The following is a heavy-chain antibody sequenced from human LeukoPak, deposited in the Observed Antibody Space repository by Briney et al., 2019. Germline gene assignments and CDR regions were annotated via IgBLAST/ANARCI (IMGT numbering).Heavy chain of an antibody. Sequence: SQTLSLTCAISGDSVSSNSAAWNWIRQSPSRGLEWLGRTYYRFKWYNDYGESVKSRITINPDTSKNQFSLQLNSVTAADTAVYYCARAYNLRQLWSHFDYWGQGTLVTVSS. CDR1: GDSVSSNSAA. CDR3: ARAYNLRQLWSHFDY. D-gene: IGHD5-18*01. V-gene: IGHV6-1*01. CDR2: TYYRFKWYN. J-gene: IGHJ4*02.